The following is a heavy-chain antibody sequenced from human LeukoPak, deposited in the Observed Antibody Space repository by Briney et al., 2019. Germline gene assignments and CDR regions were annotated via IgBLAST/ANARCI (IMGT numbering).Heavy chain of an antibody. J-gene: IGHJ4*02. CDR3: AGFPRVVGAEDFDY. D-gene: IGHD1-26*01. CDR2: IYYSGST. CDR1: GGSISSYY. V-gene: IGHV4-59*01. Sequence: MTSETLSLTCTVSGGSISSYYWSWIRQPPGKGLGWIGYIYYSGSTSYNPSLKSRVTISVDTSKNQFSLKLSSVTAADTAVYYCAGFPRVVGAEDFDYWGQGTLVTVSS.